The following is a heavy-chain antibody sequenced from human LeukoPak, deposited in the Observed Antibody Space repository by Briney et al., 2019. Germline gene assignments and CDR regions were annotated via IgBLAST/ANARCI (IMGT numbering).Heavy chain of an antibody. V-gene: IGHV3-30-3*01. CDR3: ASLYRVPYSSSEY. Sequence: GGSLRLSCAASGFTFSSYAMHWVRQAPGKGLEWVAVISYDGSNKYYADSVKGRFTISRDNSKNTLYLQMNSLRAEDTAVYYCASLYRVPYSSSEYWGQGTLVTVSS. J-gene: IGHJ4*02. CDR1: GFTFSSYA. D-gene: IGHD6-6*01. CDR2: ISYDGSNK.